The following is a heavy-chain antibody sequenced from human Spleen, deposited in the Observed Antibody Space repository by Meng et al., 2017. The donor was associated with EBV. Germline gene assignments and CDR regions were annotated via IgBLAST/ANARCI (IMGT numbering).Heavy chain of an antibody. CDR3: AVNIVGDGYFKH. CDR2: IDGSGRTI. CDR1: GFTFGEYY. D-gene: IGHD1-26*01. Sequence: VEPVVSGGGLVKLGGSLRLSCAASGFTFGEYYMNCIRQAPGKGVEWLSYIDGSGRTIRYADSVKGRFTISRDNAKNSLYLRMDSLRDEDTAVYYCAVNIVGDGYFKHWGQGTLVTVSS. V-gene: IGHV3-11*01. J-gene: IGHJ1*01.